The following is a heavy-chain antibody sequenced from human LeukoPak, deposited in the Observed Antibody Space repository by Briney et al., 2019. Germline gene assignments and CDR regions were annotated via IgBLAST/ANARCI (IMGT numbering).Heavy chain of an antibody. D-gene: IGHD2-2*01. V-gene: IGHV4-34*01. CDR2: INHSGST. CDR3: ARWVGVVPAAMCYGMDV. Sequence: SETLSLTCGVYGGSFSGYYWSWIRQPPGKGLEGIGEINHSGSTNYNPSLKSRVTISVDTSKNQFSLKLSSVTAADTAVYYCARWVGVVPAAMCYGMDVWGQGTTVTVSS. J-gene: IGHJ6*02. CDR1: GGSFSGYY.